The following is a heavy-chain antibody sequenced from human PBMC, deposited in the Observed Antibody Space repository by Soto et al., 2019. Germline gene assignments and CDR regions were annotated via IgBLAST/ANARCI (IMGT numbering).Heavy chain of an antibody. CDR2: ISYDGSNK. J-gene: IGHJ4*02. D-gene: IGHD1-1*01. CDR1: GFTFSSYA. Sequence: QVQLVESGGGVVQPGRSLRLSCAASGFTFSSYAMHWVRQAPGKGLEWVAVISYDGSNKYYADSVKGRFTISRDNSKNTLYLQMNSLRAEGTAVYYCAREELDAFDYWGQGTLVTVSS. V-gene: IGHV3-30-3*01. CDR3: AREELDAFDY.